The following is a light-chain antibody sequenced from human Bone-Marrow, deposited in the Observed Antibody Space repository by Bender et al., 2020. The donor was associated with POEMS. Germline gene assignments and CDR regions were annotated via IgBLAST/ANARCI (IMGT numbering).Light chain of an antibody. V-gene: IGLV4-69*01. Sequence: QLVLTQSPSASASLGASVNLTCTLSSGHRTSALAWHQQKPERGPRFLMKLNSDGSHYKGDGIPDRFSGSSSGTERYLTISSLQSEDEADYYCQTWDTSIWVFGGGTKLTVL. CDR2: LNSDGSH. CDR3: QTWDTSIWV. CDR1: SGHRTSA. J-gene: IGLJ3*02.